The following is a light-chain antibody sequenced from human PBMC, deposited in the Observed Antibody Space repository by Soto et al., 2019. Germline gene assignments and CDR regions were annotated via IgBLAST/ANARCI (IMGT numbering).Light chain of an antibody. V-gene: IGKV3-20*01. CDR1: QRVSNNH. J-gene: IGKJ2*01. CDR2: GAT. CDR3: QQYASSPYS. Sequence: IGLTQSPGTLSLSPGERATLSCRASQRVSNNHLAWYQQKPGQAPRLLIYGATSRATGIPDRFSGSASGTDFTLAISRLEPEDFAVYYWQQYASSPYSYGEGTVPEIK.